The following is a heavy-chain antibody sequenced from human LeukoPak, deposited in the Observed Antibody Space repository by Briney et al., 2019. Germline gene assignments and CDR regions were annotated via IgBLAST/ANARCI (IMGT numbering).Heavy chain of an antibody. CDR2: INPNSGGT. CDR3: AIEITMIVFDI. V-gene: IGHV1-2*02. J-gene: IGHJ3*02. Sequence: GASVKVSCKASGYTFTGYYMHWVRQAPGQGFEWMGWINPNSGGTNYAQKFQGRVTMTRDTSISTAYMELGRLRSDDTAVYYCAIEITMIVFDIWGQGTMVTVSS. D-gene: IGHD3-22*01. CDR1: GYTFTGYY.